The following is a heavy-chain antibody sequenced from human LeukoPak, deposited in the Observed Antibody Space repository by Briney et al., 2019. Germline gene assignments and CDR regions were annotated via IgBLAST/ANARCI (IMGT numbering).Heavy chain of an antibody. D-gene: IGHD2-21*01. CDR1: GFAFSGYS. J-gene: IGHJ4*02. V-gene: IGHV3-48*04. Sequence: PGGSLRLSCAASGFAFSGYSMNWVRQAPGKGLEWISYISSGSSTIDYADSVKGRFTISRANAENSLYLQMNSLTAEDTAVYYCARAPHGLDYWGQGPLVTVS. CDR2: ISSGSSTI. CDR3: ARAPHGLDY.